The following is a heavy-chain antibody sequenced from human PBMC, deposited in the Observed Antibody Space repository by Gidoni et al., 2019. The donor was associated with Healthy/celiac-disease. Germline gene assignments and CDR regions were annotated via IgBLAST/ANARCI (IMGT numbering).Heavy chain of an antibody. Sequence: QVQLQESGPGLVKPSETLSLTCTVSGGSISSYYWSWIRQPPGKGLEWIGYIYYSGSTNYNPSLKSRVTISVDTSKNQFSLKLSSVTAADTAVYYCARVGGVPGDYGVDYWGQGTLVTVSS. J-gene: IGHJ4*02. CDR3: ARVGGVPGDYGVDY. CDR1: GGSISSYY. CDR2: IYYSGST. V-gene: IGHV4-59*01. D-gene: IGHD4-17*01.